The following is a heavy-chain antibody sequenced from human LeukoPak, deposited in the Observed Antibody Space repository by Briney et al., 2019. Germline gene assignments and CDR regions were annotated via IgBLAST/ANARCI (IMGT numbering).Heavy chain of an antibody. CDR1: GFSFNNYA. CDR2: ISYDGGDK. V-gene: IGHV3-30*18. D-gene: IGHD3-16*01. J-gene: IGHJ4*02. CDR3: VKEGVEYSYSYGDY. Sequence: GGSLRLSCAASGFSFNNYAMYWVRQAPGKGLEWVALISYDGGDKYYAESMKGRITISRDNAENTLYLQMNNLRPDDTAFYFCVKEGVEYSYSYGDYWGQGALVTVSS.